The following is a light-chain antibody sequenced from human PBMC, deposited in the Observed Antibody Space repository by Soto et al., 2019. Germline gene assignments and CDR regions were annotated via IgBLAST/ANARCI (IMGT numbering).Light chain of an antibody. J-gene: IGKJ2*01. CDR2: GAS. CDR1: QSVSSTY. V-gene: IGKV3-20*01. CDR3: QQYDNSLYT. Sequence: EIVLTQSPGTLSLSPGERVTLSCRASQSVSSTYLAWYQQKPGQAPRLLIYGASSRATGSPDRFSGSGSGTDFTLTISILEPEDFAVYYCQQYDNSLYTFGQGTRLEIK.